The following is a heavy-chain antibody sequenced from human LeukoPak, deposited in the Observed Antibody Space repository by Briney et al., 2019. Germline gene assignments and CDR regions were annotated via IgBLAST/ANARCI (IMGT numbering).Heavy chain of an antibody. D-gene: IGHD2-2*01. CDR2: IKQDGSKK. V-gene: IGHV3-7*03. J-gene: IGHJ4*02. CDR1: GFTFSSYW. CDR3: ASQPAAADVDY. Sequence: GGSLRLSCAASGFTFSSYWMTWVRQAPGKGLEWVANIKQDGSKKSYVDSVKGRFTISRDNAKNSLCLQMNSLRADDTGVYYCASQPAAADVDYWGQGTLVTVSS.